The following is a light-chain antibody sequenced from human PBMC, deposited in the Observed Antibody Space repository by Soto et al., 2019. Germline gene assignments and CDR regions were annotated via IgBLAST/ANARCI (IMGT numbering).Light chain of an antibody. J-gene: IGKJ5*01. CDR2: DTS. V-gene: IGKV3-11*01. CDR3: QQYNNWPIT. Sequence: EVVLTHSPATLAVAPGERATLSCRASQFLSSYLAWYQQKPGQPPRLLIYDTSNRATGIPARFSGSRSGTDFTLTISSLQSEDFAVYYCQQYNNWPITFGQGTHWRL. CDR1: QFLSSY.